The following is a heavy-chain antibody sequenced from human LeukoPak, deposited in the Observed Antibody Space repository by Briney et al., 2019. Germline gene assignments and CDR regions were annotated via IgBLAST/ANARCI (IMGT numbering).Heavy chain of an antibody. CDR2: INPTGGT. J-gene: IGHJ4*02. V-gene: IGHV1-2*02. Sequence: GAAVKVTCKASGYTFTGHYMSWVRLARGQGLEWMGWINPTGGTTYAQKFQDRVTMTRDTSINTAYMELSGLRSDDTAVYYCARDLGWSSSHWGQGTLVTVSS. CDR1: GYTFTGHY. D-gene: IGHD6-6*01. CDR3: ARDLGWSSSH.